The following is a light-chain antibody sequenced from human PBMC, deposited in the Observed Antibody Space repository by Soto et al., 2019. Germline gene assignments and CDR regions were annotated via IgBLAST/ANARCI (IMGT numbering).Light chain of an antibody. CDR3: SSYTKNSPYV. CDR1: SSDVGGYDY. V-gene: IGLV2-14*01. Sequence: QSALTQPASVSGSLGQSITISCTGTSSDVGGYDYVSWYQHHPGKAPKLMIYDVSNRPSGVSSRFSGSKSDNTASLTIYGLQAEDEADYYCSSYTKNSPYVFGTGTKLTVL. CDR2: DVS. J-gene: IGLJ1*01.